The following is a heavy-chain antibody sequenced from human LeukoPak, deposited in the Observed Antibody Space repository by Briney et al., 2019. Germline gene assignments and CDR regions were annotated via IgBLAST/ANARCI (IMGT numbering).Heavy chain of an antibody. CDR2: IIPILGIA. CDR3: ARGGYCTNGVCLFLYY. Sequence: SVKVSCKASGGTFSSYAISWVRQAPGQGLEWMGRIIPILGIANYAQKFQGRVTITADKSTSTAYMELSSLRSEDTAVYYCARGGYCTNGVCLFLYYWGQGTLVTVSS. CDR1: GGTFSSYA. J-gene: IGHJ4*02. V-gene: IGHV1-69*04. D-gene: IGHD2-8*01.